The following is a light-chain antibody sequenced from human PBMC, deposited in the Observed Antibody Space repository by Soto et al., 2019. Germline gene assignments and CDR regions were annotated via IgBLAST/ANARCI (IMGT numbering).Light chain of an antibody. J-gene: IGKJ1*01. CDR1: QSVTSD. V-gene: IGKV3-15*01. CDR3: QQYNNWPPWT. Sequence: EIVMTQSPATLSVSPGERATLSCRASQSVTSDLAWYQQKPGQAPRLHIYDTSTRATGIPARFSGSGSGTEFTLTISSLQSEDFAVYYCQQYNNWPPWTFGQGTKVEIK. CDR2: DTS.